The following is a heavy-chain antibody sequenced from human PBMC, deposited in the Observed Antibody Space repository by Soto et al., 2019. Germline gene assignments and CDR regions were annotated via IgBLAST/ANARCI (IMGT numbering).Heavy chain of an antibody. CDR1: GYSFTSYW. D-gene: IGHD2-2*02. V-gene: IGHV5-10-1*01. J-gene: IGHJ6*02. CDR2: IDPSDSYT. Sequence: GESLKISCKGSGYSFTSYWISWVRQMPGKGLEWMGRIDPSDSYTNYSPSFQGHVTISADKSISTAYLQWSSLKASDTAMYYCARATYCSTTSCYTGGVYYYYYYGMDVWGQGTTVTVSS. CDR3: ARATYCSTTSCYTGGVYYYYYYGMDV.